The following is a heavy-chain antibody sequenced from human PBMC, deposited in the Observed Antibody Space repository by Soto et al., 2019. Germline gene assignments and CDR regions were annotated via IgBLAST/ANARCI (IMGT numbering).Heavy chain of an antibody. CDR1: GFTFEDYA. J-gene: IGHJ3*02. CDR3: AKDSGQLDAFDS. D-gene: IGHD6-13*01. V-gene: IGHV3-9*01. Sequence: EVLLVESGGGLVQPGRSLRLSCAASGFTFEDYAMNWVRQVPGKGLEWVSSISLDSGVIGYADSVKGRFTISRDNAKNSLYLLMNSLRAEDTALYYCAKDSGQLDAFDSWGQGTMVTVSS. CDR2: ISLDSGVI.